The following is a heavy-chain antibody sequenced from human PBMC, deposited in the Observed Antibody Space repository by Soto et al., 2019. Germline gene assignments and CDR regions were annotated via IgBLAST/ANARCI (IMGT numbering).Heavy chain of an antibody. D-gene: IGHD6-19*01. V-gene: IGHV3-21*01. CDR3: ARDIEMAAAY. CDR1: GFTFSSYS. J-gene: IGHJ4*02. Sequence: VGSLKLSCAASGFTFSSYSMNWVRQAPGKGLEWVSSISSSSSYIYYADSVKGRFTISRDNAKNSLYLQMNSLRAEDTAVYYCARDIEMAAAYWGQGTLVTVSS. CDR2: ISSSSSYI.